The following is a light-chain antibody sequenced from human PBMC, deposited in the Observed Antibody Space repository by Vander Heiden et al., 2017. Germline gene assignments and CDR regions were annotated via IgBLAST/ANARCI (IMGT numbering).Light chain of an antibody. CDR2: DVT. J-gene: IGLJ1*01. Sequence: QSALTQPASVSGSPGQSITISCAGTSSDAGNDNYVSWYQQHPGKAPKLVIYDVTNRPSGVSNRFSGAKSGNTASLTISGLQPEDEADYYCSSYTTSSTQVFGTGTKVTVL. V-gene: IGLV2-14*03. CDR3: SSYTTSSTQV. CDR1: SSDAGNDNY.